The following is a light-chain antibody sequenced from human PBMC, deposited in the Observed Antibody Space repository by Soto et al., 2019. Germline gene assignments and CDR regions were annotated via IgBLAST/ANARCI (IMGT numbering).Light chain of an antibody. CDR2: GAS. CDR3: KQYNNWPIT. J-gene: IGKJ5*01. Sequence: EIVMTQSPATLSASPGDRVTLSCRASQSVNFNLAWYQQKPGQAPRLLIYGASTRATGIPARFSGSGSGTEFTLTISSLQSEDFEIYYCKQYNNWPITFGQGTRLEIK. CDR1: QSVNFN. V-gene: IGKV3-15*01.